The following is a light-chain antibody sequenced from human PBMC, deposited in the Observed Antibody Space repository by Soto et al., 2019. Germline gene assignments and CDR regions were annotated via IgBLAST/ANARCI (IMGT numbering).Light chain of an antibody. V-gene: IGKV3-15*01. CDR3: QQYKNWPTDT. CDR1: QSVSSN. CDR2: GAS. J-gene: IGKJ5*01. Sequence: EIVRTQSPATLSVSPGERATLSCRASQSVSSNLAWYQQKPCQAPRLLIYGASTRATGIPARFSGSGSGTEFTLTISSLQSEDFAVYYGQQYKNWPTDTVGQGTRLETK.